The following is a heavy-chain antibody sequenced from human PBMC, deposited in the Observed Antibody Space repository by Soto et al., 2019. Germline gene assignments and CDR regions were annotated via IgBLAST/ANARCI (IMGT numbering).Heavy chain of an antibody. D-gene: IGHD4-17*01. J-gene: IGHJ4*02. CDR3: ARYGDYGSY. Sequence: PSETLSLTCTVSGGSISSYYWSWIRQPPGKGLEWIGYIYYSGSTNYNPSLKSRVTISVDTSKNQFSLKLSSVTAADTAVYYCARYGDYGSYWGQGTLVTVS. CDR2: IYYSGST. CDR1: GGSISSYY. V-gene: IGHV4-59*01.